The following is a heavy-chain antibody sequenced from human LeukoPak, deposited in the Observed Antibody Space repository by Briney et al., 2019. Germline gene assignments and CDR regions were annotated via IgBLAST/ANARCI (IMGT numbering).Heavy chain of an antibody. CDR3: STIIAAAGKRYFQH. J-gene: IGHJ1*01. CDR2: VSAYNGNT. D-gene: IGHD6-13*01. CDR1: GCTFISYC. Sequence: ASVQVSCKACGCTFISYCISGVRPPPAQEGEWMGWVSAYNGNTNYEQKLQGRVTMTTDTSTRTAYMELRSLRSDDTAVYYCSTIIAAAGKRYFQHWGQGTLVTVSS. V-gene: IGHV1-18*01.